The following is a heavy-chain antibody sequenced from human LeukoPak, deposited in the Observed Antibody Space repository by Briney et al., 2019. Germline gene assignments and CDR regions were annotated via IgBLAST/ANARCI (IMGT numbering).Heavy chain of an antibody. V-gene: IGHV4-59*11. J-gene: IGHJ3*02. Sequence: SETLSLTCTVSGGSISSHYWSWVRQTPGKGLEWIGHIYHSGNTKYNSALKGRVTIPDDASKNQFSLRLSSVTAADTAVYFCARGYDFWSGVMSDAFDIWGRGTKVTVSS. CDR3: ARGYDFWSGVMSDAFDI. D-gene: IGHD3-3*01. CDR2: IYHSGNT. CDR1: GGSISSHY.